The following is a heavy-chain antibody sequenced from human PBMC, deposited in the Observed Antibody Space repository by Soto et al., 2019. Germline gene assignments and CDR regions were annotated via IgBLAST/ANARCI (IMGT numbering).Heavy chain of an antibody. CDR2: IWYDGSNK. CDR1: GFTFSSYG. V-gene: IGHV3-33*01. J-gene: IGHJ4*02. Sequence: GGSLRLSCAASGFTFSSYGMHWVRQAPGKGLEWVAVIWYDGSNKYYADSVKGRFTISRDNSKNTLYLQMNSLRAEDTAVYYCAREIIKPYSSSWPIDYWGQGTLVTVSS. CDR3: AREIIKPYSSSWPIDY. D-gene: IGHD6-13*01.